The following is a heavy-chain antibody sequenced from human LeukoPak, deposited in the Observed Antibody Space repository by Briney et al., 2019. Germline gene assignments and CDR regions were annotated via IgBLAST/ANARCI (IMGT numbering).Heavy chain of an antibody. Sequence: SETLSLTCAVFGGSISSGGYSWSWIRQPPGKGLEWIGYIYHSGSTYYNPSLKSRVTISVDRSKNQFSLKLSSVTAADTAVYYCARGSKGSGDFDYWGQGTLVTVSS. J-gene: IGHJ4*02. D-gene: IGHD1-26*01. V-gene: IGHV4-30-2*01. CDR3: ARGSKGSGDFDY. CDR1: GGSISSGGYS. CDR2: IYHSGST.